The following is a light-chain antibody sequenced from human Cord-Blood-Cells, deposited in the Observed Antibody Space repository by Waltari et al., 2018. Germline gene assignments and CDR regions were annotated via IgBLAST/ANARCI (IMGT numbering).Light chain of an antibody. J-gene: IGLJ3*02. V-gene: IGLV1-47*01. CDR3: AAWDDSLSGLV. CDR2: RNN. Sequence: QSVLTQPPSASGTPGQRVTISCSGSSSNIGSNYVYWYQQLPGTAPKLLIYRNNQRPSGVHDRFSGSKSGPSASLAISGLRSEDEADDYCAAWDDSLSGLVFGGGTKLTVL. CDR1: SSNIGSNY.